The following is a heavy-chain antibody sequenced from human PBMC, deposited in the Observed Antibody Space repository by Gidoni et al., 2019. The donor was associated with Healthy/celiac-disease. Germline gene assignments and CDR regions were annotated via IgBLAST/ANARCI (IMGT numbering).Heavy chain of an antibody. J-gene: IGHJ3*02. CDR1: GFNFSSYS. CDR2: ISSSSSTI. V-gene: IGHV3-48*02. D-gene: IGHD1-1*01. Sequence: EVQLVESGGGLVQPGGSLRLSCAAAGFNFSSYSMNWVRQAPGKGLEWVSYISSSSSTIYYADSVKGRFTISRDNAKNSLYLQMNSLRDEDTAVYYCARAPETSYAFDIWGQGTMVTVSS. CDR3: ARAPETSYAFDI.